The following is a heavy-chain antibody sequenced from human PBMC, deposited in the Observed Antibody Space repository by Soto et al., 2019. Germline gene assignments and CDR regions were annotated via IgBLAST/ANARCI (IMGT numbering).Heavy chain of an antibody. CDR3: AQDTYYHDTSGYYTFDY. J-gene: IGHJ4*02. CDR2: ISTDGTEK. Sequence: GESLKISCVASGFTFSSYVIHWVRQAPGKGLEWVALISTDGTEKHYPDSVKGRFTISRDNSKNTLDLQMNSLRVEDTAVFYCAQDTYYHDTSGYYTFDYWGQGALVTVSS. V-gene: IGHV3-30-3*01. D-gene: IGHD3-22*01. CDR1: GFTFSSYV.